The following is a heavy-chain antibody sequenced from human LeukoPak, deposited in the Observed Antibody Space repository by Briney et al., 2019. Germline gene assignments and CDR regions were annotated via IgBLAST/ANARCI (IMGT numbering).Heavy chain of an antibody. CDR1: GYTFTSYY. CDR3: ASQSSAGEWFDP. D-gene: IGHD7-27*01. V-gene: IGHV1-46*01. J-gene: IGHJ5*02. CDR2: INPSGGST. Sequence: ASVKVSCKASGYTFTSYYMHWVRQAPGQGLEWMGIINPSGGSTSYAQKFQSRVTITRDMSTGTVYMELSSLRSEDTAVYYCASQSSAGEWFDPWGQGTLVTVSS.